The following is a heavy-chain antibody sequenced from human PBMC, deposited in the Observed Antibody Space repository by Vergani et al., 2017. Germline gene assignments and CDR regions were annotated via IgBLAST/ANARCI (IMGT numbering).Heavy chain of an antibody. CDR3: AKDHNYYDSSGYYGYYFDY. CDR2: ISGSGGST. D-gene: IGHD3-22*01. V-gene: IGHV3-23*04. J-gene: IGHJ4*02. Sequence: EVQLVESGGGLVQPGGSLRLSCAASGFTVSSNYMSWVRQAPGKGLEWVSAISGSGGSTYYADSVKGRFTISRDNSKNTLYLQMNSLRAEDTAVYYCAKDHNYYDSSGYYGYYFDYWGQGTLVTVSS. CDR1: GFTVSSNY.